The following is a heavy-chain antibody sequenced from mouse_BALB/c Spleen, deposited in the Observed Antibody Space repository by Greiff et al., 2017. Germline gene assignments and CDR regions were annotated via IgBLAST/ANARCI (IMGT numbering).Heavy chain of an antibody. J-gene: IGHJ4*01. CDR2: ISSGGGST. V-gene: IGHV5-12-1*01. D-gene: IGHD6-2*01. CDR3: TRLSLEFYAMDY. CDR1: GFAFSSYD. Sequence: EVKLVESGGGLVKPGGSLKFSCAASGFAFSSYDMSWVRQTPEKRLEWVAYISSGGGSTYYPDTVKGRFTISRDNAKNTLYLQMSSLKSEDTAMYYCTRLSLEFYAMDYWGQGTSVTVSS.